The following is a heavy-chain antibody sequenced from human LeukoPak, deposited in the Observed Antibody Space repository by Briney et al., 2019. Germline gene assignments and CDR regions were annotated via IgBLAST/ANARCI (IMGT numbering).Heavy chain of an antibody. V-gene: IGHV1-18*01. CDR1: GYTFTNYY. CDR3: ARSKGGITMIVVVNSAFDV. J-gene: IGHJ3*01. CDR2: ISAYNGNT. D-gene: IGHD3-22*01. Sequence: ASVKVSCKASGYTFTNYYISWVRQAPGQGLEWMGWISAYNGNTNYARNLQGRVTLTTDTSTSTAYMELRSLRSDDTAVYYCARSKGGITMIVVVNSAFDVWGPGTMVTVSS.